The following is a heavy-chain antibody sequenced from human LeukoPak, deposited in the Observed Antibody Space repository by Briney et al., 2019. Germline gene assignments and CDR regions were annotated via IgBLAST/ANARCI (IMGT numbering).Heavy chain of an antibody. Sequence: GGSLRLSCAASGFTFSSYWMSWVRQAPGKGLEWVANIKQDGSEKYYVDSVKGRFTISRDNAKNSLYLQMNSLRAEDTAVYYCARVALYYYDSSGYYEGLDAFDIWGQGTMVTVSS. CDR1: GFTFSSYW. CDR2: IKQDGSEK. J-gene: IGHJ3*02. D-gene: IGHD3-22*01. V-gene: IGHV3-7*01. CDR3: ARVALYYYDSSGYYEGLDAFDI.